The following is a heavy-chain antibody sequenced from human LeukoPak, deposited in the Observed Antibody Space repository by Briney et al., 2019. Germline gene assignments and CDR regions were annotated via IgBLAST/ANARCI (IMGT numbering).Heavy chain of an antibody. CDR1: GGSISSSSYY. Sequence: SETLSLTCTVSGGSISSSSYYWGWIRQPPGKGLEWIGSIYYSGSTYYNPSLKSRVTISVDKSKNHFSLKLNSVTAADTAVYYCARRGVGGSWPIDYWGQGTLVTVSS. CDR2: IYYSGST. J-gene: IGHJ4*02. V-gene: IGHV4-39*07. D-gene: IGHD6-13*01. CDR3: ARRGVGGSWPIDY.